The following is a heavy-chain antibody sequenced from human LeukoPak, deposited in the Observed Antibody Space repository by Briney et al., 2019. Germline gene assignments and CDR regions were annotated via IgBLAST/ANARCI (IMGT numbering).Heavy chain of an antibody. V-gene: IGHV4-39*01. CDR2: IYYSGST. J-gene: IGHJ4*02. CDR3: ARLTSGHFDY. Sequence: PSQTLSLTCTVSGGSTSSGGYYCGWIRQPPGKGLEWIATIYYSGSTYYNPSLKSRVTISADTSKNQFSLKLSSVTAADTAVYYCARLTSGHFDYWGQGTLVTVSS. D-gene: IGHD3-10*01. CDR1: GGSTSSGGYY.